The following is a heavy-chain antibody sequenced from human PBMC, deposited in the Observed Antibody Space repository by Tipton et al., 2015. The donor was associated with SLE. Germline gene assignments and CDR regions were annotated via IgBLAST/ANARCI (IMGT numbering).Heavy chain of an antibody. CDR1: GGSFSGYY. CDR3: AGDSLNWGSYYHGMDV. Sequence: TLSLTCAVYGGSFSGYYWSWIRQPPGKGLEWIGEINHSGSTNYNPSLKSRVTISVDTSKNQFSLKLSSVTAADTAVYYCAGDSLNWGSYYHGMDVWGQGTTVTVSS. J-gene: IGHJ6*02. CDR2: INHSGST. D-gene: IGHD3-16*01. V-gene: IGHV4-34*01.